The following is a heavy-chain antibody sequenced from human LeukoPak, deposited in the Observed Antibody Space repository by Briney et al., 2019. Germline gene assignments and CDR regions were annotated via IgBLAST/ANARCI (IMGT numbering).Heavy chain of an antibody. D-gene: IGHD3-10*01. CDR1: GFTFSSYA. CDR3: AKWLGGWFLSSMYYFDY. V-gene: IGHV3-23*01. CDR2: ISGSGSST. Sequence: GGSLRLSCAASGFTFSSYAMSWVRQASGKGLEWVSAISGSGSSTYYADSVKGRFTISRDNSKNTLYLQMNSLRAEDTAVYYCAKWLGGWFLSSMYYFDYWGQGTLVTVSS. J-gene: IGHJ4*02.